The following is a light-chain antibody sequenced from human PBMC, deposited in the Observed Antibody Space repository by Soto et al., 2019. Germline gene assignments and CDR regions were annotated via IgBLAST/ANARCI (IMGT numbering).Light chain of an antibody. V-gene: IGLV4-69*01. J-gene: IGLJ2*01. Sequence: QPVLTQSPSASASLGASVKLTCTLSSGHSNYAIAWHQQQSEKGPRYLMKLNSDGSHSKGDGIPDRFSGSSSGAERYLTIPSLQSEDEADYYCKTWGSGIVVFGGGTKLTVL. CDR3: KTWGSGIVV. CDR1: SGHSNYA. CDR2: LNSDGSH.